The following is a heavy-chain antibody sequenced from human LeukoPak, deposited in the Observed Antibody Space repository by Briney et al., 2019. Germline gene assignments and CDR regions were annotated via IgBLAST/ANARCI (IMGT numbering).Heavy chain of an antibody. Sequence: ASVKVSCKASGGTFSSYAISWVRQAPGQGLEWMGGIIPIFGTANYAQKFQGRVTITADESTSTAYMELSSLRSEDTAAYYCARLRIQLWLTYFDYWGQGTLVTVSS. CDR2: IIPIFGTA. CDR3: ARLRIQLWLTYFDY. CDR1: GGTFSSYA. J-gene: IGHJ4*02. V-gene: IGHV1-69*13. D-gene: IGHD5-18*01.